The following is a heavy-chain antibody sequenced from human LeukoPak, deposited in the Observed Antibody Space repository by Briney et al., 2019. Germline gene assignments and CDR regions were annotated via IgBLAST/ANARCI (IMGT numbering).Heavy chain of an antibody. CDR1: GYSFTSHV. CDR3: ARQYLSSAGFDY. CDR2: INADNANT. D-gene: IGHD6-13*01. V-gene: IGHV1-3*01. J-gene: IGHJ4*02. Sequence: ASVKVSCKASGYSFTSHVMQWVRQAPGQRLEWMGWINADNANTKYSQKFQGRLTITRDTSASTAYMELSSLRSEDMAVYYCARQYLSSAGFDYWGQGTLVTVSS.